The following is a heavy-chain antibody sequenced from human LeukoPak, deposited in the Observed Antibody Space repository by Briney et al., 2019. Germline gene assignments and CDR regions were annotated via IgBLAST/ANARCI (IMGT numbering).Heavy chain of an antibody. CDR2: IYTSGST. V-gene: IGHV4-61*02. J-gene: IGHJ6*03. CDR3: ARGESGMNDYGDYSYMDV. D-gene: IGHD4-17*01. CDR1: GGSISSGSYY. Sequence: SQTLSLTCTVSGGSISSGSYYWSWIRQPAGKGLEWIGRIYTSGSTNYNPSLKSRVTISVDTSKNQFSLKLSSVTAADTAVYYCARGESGMNDYGDYSYMDVWGKGTTVTVSS.